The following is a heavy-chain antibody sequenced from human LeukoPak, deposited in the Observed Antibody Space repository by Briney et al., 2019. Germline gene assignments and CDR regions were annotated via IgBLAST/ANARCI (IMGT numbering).Heavy chain of an antibody. J-gene: IGHJ6*02. CDR2: IKQDGSED. V-gene: IGHV3-7*01. CDR3: AREKRFLEWSYGMDV. D-gene: IGHD3-3*01. CDR1: GFTFSTYW. Sequence: GGSLRLSCAASGFTFSTYWMSWVRQAPGKGLEWVANIKQDGSEDYYMDSMKGRFTISRDNAKNSLYLQMNSLRAEDTAVYYCAREKRFLEWSYGMDVWGQGTTVTVSS.